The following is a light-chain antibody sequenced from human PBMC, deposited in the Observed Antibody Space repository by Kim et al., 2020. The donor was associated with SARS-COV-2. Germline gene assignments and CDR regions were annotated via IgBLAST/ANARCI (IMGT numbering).Light chain of an antibody. CDR1: QDIRND. CDR3: LQHNTYTIT. CDR2: GAS. J-gene: IGKJ5*01. V-gene: IGKV1-17*01. Sequence: AYVGDKLTTTCRASQDIRNDLGWYQQNPGRAPKRLIYGASSLQSGVPARFSGSGSGKEFTLTISSLQPEDFATYFCLQHNTYTITFGQGTRLEIK.